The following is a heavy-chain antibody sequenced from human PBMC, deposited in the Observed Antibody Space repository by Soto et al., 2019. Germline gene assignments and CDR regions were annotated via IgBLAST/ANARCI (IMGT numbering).Heavy chain of an antibody. CDR3: ARAGYSYGRYFDY. CDR1: GGSISSYY. V-gene: IGHV4-59*01. CDR2: IYYSGST. J-gene: IGHJ4*02. Sequence: SETLSLTCTVSGGSISSYYWSWIRQPPGKGLEWIGYIYYSGSTNYNPSLKSRVTISVDTSKNQFSLKLSSVTAADTAVYYCARAGYSYGRYFDYWGQGTLVTVSS. D-gene: IGHD5-18*01.